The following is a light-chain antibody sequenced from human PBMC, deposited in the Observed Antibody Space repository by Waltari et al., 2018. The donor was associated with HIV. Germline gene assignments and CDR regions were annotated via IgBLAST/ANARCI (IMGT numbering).Light chain of an antibody. V-gene: IGLV3-19*01. CDR1: SLRSYY. Sequence: SSDLTQDPAVSVALGRTVTITCQGDSLRSYYASWYQQRPGQAPVLVMYGENKLPSGIPDRFSGSNAGNTASLTIIGARAEEEADYYCKSRDTSYVFFGGGTKLTVL. J-gene: IGLJ2*01. CDR3: KSRDTSYVF. CDR2: GEN.